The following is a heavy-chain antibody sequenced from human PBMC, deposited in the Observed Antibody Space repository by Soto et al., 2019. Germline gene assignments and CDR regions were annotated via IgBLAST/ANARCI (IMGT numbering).Heavy chain of an antibody. J-gene: IGHJ3*02. V-gene: IGHV3-30*18. D-gene: IGHD3-22*01. CDR2: ISYDGSNK. CDR1: GFTFSSYG. CDR3: AKEETMIGAFDI. Sequence: QVQLVESGGGVVQPGRSLRLSCAASGFTFSSYGMHWVRQAPGKGLEWVAVISYDGSNKYYADSVKGRFTISRDNSKNTLYLQMNSLRAEDTAVYYCAKEETMIGAFDIWGQGTMVTVSS.